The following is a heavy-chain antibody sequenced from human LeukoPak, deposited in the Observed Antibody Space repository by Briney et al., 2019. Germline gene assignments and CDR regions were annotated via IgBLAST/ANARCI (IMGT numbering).Heavy chain of an antibody. CDR1: GYTFTSYG. CDR3: ARDVGSGWFRFDY. J-gene: IGHJ4*02. Sequence: ASVKVSCKASGYTFTSYGISWVRQAPGQGFEWMGWISPYNGNTNYAQNFQGRVTMTTDTSTSTAYMELRSLRSDDTAVYYCARDVGSGWFRFDYWGQGTLVTVSS. V-gene: IGHV1-18*01. D-gene: IGHD6-19*01. CDR2: ISPYNGNT.